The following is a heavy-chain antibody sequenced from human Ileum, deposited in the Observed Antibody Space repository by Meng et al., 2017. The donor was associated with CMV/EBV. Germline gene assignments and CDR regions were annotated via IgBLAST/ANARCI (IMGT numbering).Heavy chain of an antibody. V-gene: IGHV4-34*02. D-gene: IGHD4-17*01. CDR3: ARELRYGDYYFDS. CDR2: VSHSGVT. J-gene: IGHJ4*02. CDR1: GGSFSGYY. Sequence: QVQLQTGGAGLLKPSETLSLTCAVYGGSFSGYYWSWIRQPPGKGLEWIAEVSHSGVTNYNPSLKSRVTISIDTSKNQFSLHLSSVTAADTAVYYCARELRYGDYYFDSWGQGTLVTVSS.